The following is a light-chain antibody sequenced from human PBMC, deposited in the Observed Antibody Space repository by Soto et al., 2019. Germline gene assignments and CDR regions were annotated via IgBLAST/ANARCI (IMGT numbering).Light chain of an antibody. CDR2: GAS. CDR3: QQYGTSPTWT. Sequence: EVVLTQSPGTLSVSPGERVTLSCRASQTVKSNYLAWYQQKPGQPPRLLIYGASRRATGIPDRFSGSGSGTDFPLTITRLGPEDFAVYYCQQYGTSPTWTFGQGTKVDIK. CDR1: QTVKSNY. J-gene: IGKJ1*01. V-gene: IGKV3-20*01.